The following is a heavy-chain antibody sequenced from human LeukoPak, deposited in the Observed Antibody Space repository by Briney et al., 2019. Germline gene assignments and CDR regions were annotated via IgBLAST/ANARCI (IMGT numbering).Heavy chain of an antibody. CDR3: AKRSGYCSLISCSHLFDS. J-gene: IGHJ4*02. D-gene: IGHD2-2*01. V-gene: IGHV3-23*01. CDR1: GFTFRSHA. Sequence: GTSLRLSCVSSGFTFRSHAMSCVRQAPGKGLEWVSSTIVSGDITDYADSVKGRFTISRDNSKNTLYLQMTSLRAEDTAVYYCAKRSGYCSLISCSHLFDSWGQGTLVTVSS. CDR2: TIVSGDIT.